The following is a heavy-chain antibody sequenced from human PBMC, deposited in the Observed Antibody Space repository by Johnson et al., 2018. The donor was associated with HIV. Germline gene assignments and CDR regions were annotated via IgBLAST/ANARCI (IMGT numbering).Heavy chain of an antibody. D-gene: IGHD5-18*01. CDR2: ISYDGSNK. J-gene: IGHJ3*02. V-gene: IGHV3-30-3*01. CDR3: ANSRGYGDAFDI. CDR1: GFTFSSYA. Sequence: VQLVESGGGVVQPGRSLRLSCAASGFTFSSYAMHWVRQAPGKGLEWVAVISYDGSNKYYADSVTGRFTISRDNSKNTLYLQMNSLRAEDTAVYYFANSRGYGDAFDIWGQGTMVTVSS.